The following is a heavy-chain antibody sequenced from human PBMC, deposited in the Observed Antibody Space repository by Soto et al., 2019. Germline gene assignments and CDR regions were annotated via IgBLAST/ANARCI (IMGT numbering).Heavy chain of an antibody. CDR1: GFTFSSYG. D-gene: IGHD3-22*01. V-gene: IGHV3-30*18. J-gene: IGHJ3*02. Sequence: PGGSMRLSCAASGFTFSSYGMHWVRQAPGKGLEWVAVISYDGSNKYYADSVKGRFTISRDNSKNTLYLQMNSLRAEDTAVYYCANISPYYYDSSGYPLDAFDIWGQGTMVTVSS. CDR2: ISYDGSNK. CDR3: ANISPYYYDSSGYPLDAFDI.